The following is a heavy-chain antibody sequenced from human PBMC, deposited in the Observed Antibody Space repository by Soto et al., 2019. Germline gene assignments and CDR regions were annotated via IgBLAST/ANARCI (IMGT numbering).Heavy chain of an antibody. J-gene: IGHJ6*02. Sequence: QVQLVESGGGVVQPGRSLRLSCAASGFTFSSYGMHWVRQAPGKGLEWVAVIWYDGSNKYYADSVKGRFTISRDNSKNTLYLQMNSLRAEDTAVYYCASDRFSYYYYYGMDVWGQGTTVTVSS. CDR2: IWYDGSNK. V-gene: IGHV3-33*01. CDR1: GFTFSSYG. CDR3: ASDRFSYYYYYGMDV.